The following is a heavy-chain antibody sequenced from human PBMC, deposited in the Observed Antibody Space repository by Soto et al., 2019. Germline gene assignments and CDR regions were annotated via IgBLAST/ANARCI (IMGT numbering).Heavy chain of an antibody. CDR1: GDSISSGAYY. J-gene: IGHJ3*02. Sequence: SETLSLTCTVSGDSISSGAYYWSWIRQHPGKGLEWIGYIYYTGSTYYNPSLKSRVTISVDMSKSQFSLKMSSVTAADTALYYCARVERGTATTVVDAFDIWGPGTMVTVSS. D-gene: IGHD1-1*01. CDR3: ARVERGTATTVVDAFDI. V-gene: IGHV4-31*03. CDR2: IYYTGST.